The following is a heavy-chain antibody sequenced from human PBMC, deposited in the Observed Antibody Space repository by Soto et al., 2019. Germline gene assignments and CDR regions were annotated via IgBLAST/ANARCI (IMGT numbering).Heavy chain of an antibody. Sequence: SVKVSCKASGGTFSSYTISWVRQAPGQGLEWMGRIIPILGIANYAQKFQGRVTITADKSTSTAYMELSSLRSEDTAVYYCARARGTTKYGMDVWGQGTTVTVS. CDR2: IIPILGIA. CDR1: GGTFSSYT. V-gene: IGHV1-69*02. D-gene: IGHD4-17*01. CDR3: ARARGTTKYGMDV. J-gene: IGHJ6*02.